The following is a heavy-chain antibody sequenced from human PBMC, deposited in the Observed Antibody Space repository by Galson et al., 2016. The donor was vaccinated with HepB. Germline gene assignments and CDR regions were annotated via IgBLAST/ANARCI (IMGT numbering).Heavy chain of an antibody. J-gene: IGHJ4*02. CDR1: GFTFDTYA. CDR3: AKDYHVYSNYGNFDY. Sequence: SLRLSCAASGFTFDTYAMNWVRQAPGKGLEWVSTISGSGVSTYYADSVKGRFTISRDNSNNTLFLQMDSLGAEDTAIYYCAKDYHVYSNYGNFDYWGQGTLVTVSS. V-gene: IGHV3-23*01. CDR2: ISGSGVST. D-gene: IGHD4-11*01.